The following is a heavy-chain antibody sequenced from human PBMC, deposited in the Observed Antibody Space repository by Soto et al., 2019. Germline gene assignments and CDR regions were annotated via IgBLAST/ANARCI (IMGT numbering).Heavy chain of an antibody. CDR1: GGSISSGGYY. V-gene: IGHV4-31*03. J-gene: IGHJ4*02. CDR3: ARLLMGWYDFWSETGYYFDY. D-gene: IGHD3-3*01. Sequence: QVQLQESGPGLVKPSQTLSLTCTVSGGSISSGGYYWSWIRQHPGKGLGWIGYLYYSGSTYYNPSLKSRVTISVDTSKNQFSLKLSSVTVADTAVYYCARLLMGWYDFWSETGYYFDYWGQGTLVTVSS. CDR2: LYYSGST.